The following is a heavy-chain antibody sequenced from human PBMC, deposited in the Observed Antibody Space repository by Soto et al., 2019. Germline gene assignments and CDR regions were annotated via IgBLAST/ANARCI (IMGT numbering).Heavy chain of an antibody. CDR2: IYPGDSDT. J-gene: IGHJ4*02. D-gene: IGHD3-10*01. Sequence: GESLKISCEGSEYRFANYWIGWVRQMPGKGLEWMGLIYPGDSDTRYSPSFKGQVTISADKSISTAYLQWNSLRASDTAMYYCVRVTDSGSPIDYWGQGTRVTVSS. CDR1: EYRFANYW. CDR3: VRVTDSGSPIDY. V-gene: IGHV5-51*01.